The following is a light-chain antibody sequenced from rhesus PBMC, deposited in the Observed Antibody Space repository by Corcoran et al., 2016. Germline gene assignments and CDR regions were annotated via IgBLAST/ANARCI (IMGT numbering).Light chain of an antibody. CDR1: ENVNNY. CDR3: QHSYGTPYS. V-gene: IGKV1-74*01. Sequence: DIQMTQSPSSLSASVGDRVTITCRASENVNNYLHWYQQKPGKAPKLLKYKASHLESGVPSRFSGSSSGTDFTLTISSLQPEDVATYYCQHSYGTPYSFGQGTKVEIK. J-gene: IGKJ2*01. CDR2: KAS.